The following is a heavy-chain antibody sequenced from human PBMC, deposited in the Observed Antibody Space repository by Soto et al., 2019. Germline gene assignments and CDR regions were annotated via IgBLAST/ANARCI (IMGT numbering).Heavy chain of an antibody. CDR1: RYSFTSYW. V-gene: IGHV5-51*01. CDR2: IYPGDSDT. J-gene: IGHJ6*02. D-gene: IGHD3-10*01. CDR3: ARWGGSGSYYYYGMDV. Sequence: PGESLKISCKAFRYSFTSYWIGWVRQMPGKGLEWMGIIYPGDSDTRYSPSFQGQVTISADKSISTAYLQWSSLKASDTAMYYCARWGGSGSYYYYGMDVWGQGTTVTVSS.